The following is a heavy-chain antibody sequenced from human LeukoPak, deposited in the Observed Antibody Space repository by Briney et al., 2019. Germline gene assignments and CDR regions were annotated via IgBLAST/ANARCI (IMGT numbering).Heavy chain of an antibody. D-gene: IGHD6-19*01. CDR2: ISGSGTGT. CDR1: GFTFSNYA. Sequence: PGGSLRLSCAASGFTFSNYAMSWVRQAPGKGLEWVSGISGSGTGTYYADSVKGRFTISRDNSKNTLYLQMNSLRAEDTAVYYCAKGSARYSGGVGGTDYWGQGTLVTVSS. CDR3: AKGSARYSGGVGGTDY. V-gene: IGHV3-23*01. J-gene: IGHJ4*02.